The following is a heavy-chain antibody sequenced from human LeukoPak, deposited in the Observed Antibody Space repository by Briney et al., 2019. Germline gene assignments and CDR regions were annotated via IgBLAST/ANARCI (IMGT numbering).Heavy chain of an antibody. J-gene: IGHJ4*02. CDR3: ARAAAYYDSSGYFGY. Sequence: SETLSLTCAVSPYSISSGYYWGWIRQPPGKGLEWIGSVYYSGSTYYNPSLKSRVTISVDTSDKQFSLRLTSVTAADTAVYYCARAAAYYDSSGYFGYWGQGTLVTVSS. CDR1: PYSISSGYY. V-gene: IGHV4-38-2*01. CDR2: VYYSGST. D-gene: IGHD3-22*01.